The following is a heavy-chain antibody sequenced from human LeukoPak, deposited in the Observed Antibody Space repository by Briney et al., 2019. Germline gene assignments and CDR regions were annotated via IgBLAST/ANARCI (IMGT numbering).Heavy chain of an antibody. CDR2: IIPILGIA. CDR1: GGTFSSYA. CDR3: AVDYYDSSGYYPPFGY. J-gene: IGHJ4*02. D-gene: IGHD3-22*01. V-gene: IGHV1-69*04. Sequence: SVTVSCKASGGTFSSYAIRWVRQAPGQGLEWMGRIIPILGIANYAQKFQGRVTITADKSTSTAYMELSSLRSEDTAVYYCAVDYYDSSGYYPPFGYWGQGTLVTVSS.